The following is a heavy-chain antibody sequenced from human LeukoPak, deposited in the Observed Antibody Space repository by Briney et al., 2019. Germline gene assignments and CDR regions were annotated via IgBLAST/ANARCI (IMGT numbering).Heavy chain of an antibody. D-gene: IGHD6-19*01. CDR2: IKQDGSVK. V-gene: IGHV3-7*01. Sequence: GGSLRLSCAASGFTFSNHWMSWVRQAPGKGLEWVANIKQDGSVKYYVDSVKGRFTISRDNAKSSLYLQMNSLRPADTAVYYCARDYSSGLTDYWGQGTLVTVSS. CDR1: GFTFSNHW. CDR3: ARDYSSGLTDY. J-gene: IGHJ4*02.